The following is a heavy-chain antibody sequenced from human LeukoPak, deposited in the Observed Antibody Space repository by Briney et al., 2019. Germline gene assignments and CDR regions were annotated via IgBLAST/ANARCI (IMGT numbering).Heavy chain of an antibody. CDR2: VSSSSTAI. J-gene: IGHJ4*01. D-gene: IGHD2-21*01. CDR1: GFTFSKYN. Sequence: GGSLRLSCAASGFTFSKYNMNWVRQAPGKGLEWISYVSSSSTAISYVDSVKGRFIISRDNAKNSLYLQMTSLRAEDTAVYYCTRGGYSTAGDYWGHGALVTVSS. V-gene: IGHV3-48*01. CDR3: TRGGYSTAGDY.